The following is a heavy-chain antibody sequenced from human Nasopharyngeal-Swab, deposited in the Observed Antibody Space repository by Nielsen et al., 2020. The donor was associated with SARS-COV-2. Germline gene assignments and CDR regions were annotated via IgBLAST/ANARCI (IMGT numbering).Heavy chain of an antibody. V-gene: IGHV3-33*01. CDR3: ARGKDPGYFDY. CDR2: IWYDGSNK. J-gene: IGHJ4*02. Sequence: LGRGPGKGLEWVAVIWYDGSNKYYADSVKGRFTISRDNSKNTLYLQMNSLRAEDTAVYYCARGKDPGYFDYWGQGTLVTVSS.